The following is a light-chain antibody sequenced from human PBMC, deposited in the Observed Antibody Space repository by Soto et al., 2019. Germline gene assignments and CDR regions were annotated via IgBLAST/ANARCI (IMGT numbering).Light chain of an antibody. V-gene: IGKV3-20*01. Sequence: EIVLTQSPGTLSLSPGERVTLSCSASQSISNNHLAWYQQKPGQAPRLLIHGTSNRATGIPDRFSGSGSGTDFTLTFSRLEPEDFAVYYCEYYGTSNTFGGGTKVEIK. CDR3: EYYGTSNT. CDR1: QSISNNH. CDR2: GTS. J-gene: IGKJ4*01.